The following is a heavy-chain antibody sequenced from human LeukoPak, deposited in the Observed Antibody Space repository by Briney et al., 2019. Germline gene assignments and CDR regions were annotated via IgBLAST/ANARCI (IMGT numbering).Heavy chain of an antibody. CDR3: ARAGSGSYYFDYLRDDY. J-gene: IGHJ4*02. V-gene: IGHV3-53*01. CDR2: IYSDDTT. Sequence: SGGSLRLSCAAFGFTVSDNYMNWVRQSPGKGLEWVSGIYSDDTTHYADSVKGRFTISRDNSKNSLYLQMNSLRAEDTAVCYCARAGSGSYYFDYLRDDYWGQGTLVTVSS. D-gene: IGHD3-10*01. CDR1: GFTVSDNY.